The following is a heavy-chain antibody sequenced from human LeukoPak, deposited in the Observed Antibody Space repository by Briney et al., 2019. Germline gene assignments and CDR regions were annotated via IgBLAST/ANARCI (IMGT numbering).Heavy chain of an antibody. CDR1: GYTFTAYY. V-gene: IGHV1-2*06. J-gene: IGHJ4*02. D-gene: IGHD3-22*01. CDR3: TRDFYDPSGGN. Sequence: ASVKVSCKASGYTFTAYYIHWVRQAPGQGLEWLGRINPNTGGTNYAQKLQGRVTMTTDTSTSTAYMELRSLRSDDTAVYYCTRDFYDPSGGNWGQGTLVTVSS. CDR2: INPNTGGT.